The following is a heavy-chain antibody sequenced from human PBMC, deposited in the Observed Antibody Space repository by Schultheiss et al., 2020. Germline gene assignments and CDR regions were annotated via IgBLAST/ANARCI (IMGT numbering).Heavy chain of an antibody. V-gene: IGHV3-74*01. D-gene: IGHD5-18*01. CDR1: GFTFSSYA. Sequence: GGSLRLSCAASGFTFSSYAMSWVRQAPGKGLVWVSRINSDGSSTSYADSVKGRFTISRDNAKNTLYLQMNSLRAEDTAVYYCARDRGVPAMGEFDYWGQGTLVNVSS. CDR3: ARDRGVPAMGEFDY. J-gene: IGHJ4*02. CDR2: INSDGSST.